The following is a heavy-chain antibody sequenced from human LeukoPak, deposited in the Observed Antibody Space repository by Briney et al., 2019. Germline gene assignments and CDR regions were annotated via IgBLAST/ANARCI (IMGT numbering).Heavy chain of an antibody. CDR1: GYSFTSYW. J-gene: IGHJ4*02. CDR2: IYPGDSDT. Sequence: ESLKISCEGSGYSFTSYWIGWVRQLPGKRLEWMGIIYPGDSDTSYSPSFQGQVTISVDKSINTAYLQWSSLKASDTAMYYCARRPGYSRRGYFDYWGQGTLVIVSS. CDR3: ARRPGYSRRGYFDY. V-gene: IGHV5-51*01. D-gene: IGHD5-12*01.